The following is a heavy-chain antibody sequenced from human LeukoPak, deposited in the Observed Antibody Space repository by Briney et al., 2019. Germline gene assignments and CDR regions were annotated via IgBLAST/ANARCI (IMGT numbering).Heavy chain of an antibody. CDR1: GFTFSSYG. CDR3: AKDRSAKSSGWLFDY. V-gene: IGHV3-30*18. CDR2: ISYDGTNK. J-gene: IGHJ4*02. D-gene: IGHD6-19*01. Sequence: GRSLRLSCAASGFTFSSYGIHWVRQAPGKGLEWVAGISYDGTNKYYADSVKGRFTISRDNSKNTLYLQMNSLRAEDTAVYYCAKDRSAKSSGWLFDYWGQGTLVTVSS.